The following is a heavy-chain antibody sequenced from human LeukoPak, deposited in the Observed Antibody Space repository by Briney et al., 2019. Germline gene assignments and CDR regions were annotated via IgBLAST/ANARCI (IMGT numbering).Heavy chain of an antibody. CDR1: GVTFSRYW. V-gene: IGHV3-74*01. Sequence: PGGALRLSCAAAGVTFSRYWMHWGRQAPGEGLVWCSHINTDGRSTTYAESVKGRVTISRDNAKSTLKLLMNSLRAEDTAVYYCARDSNYGMDVWGQGTTVTASS. CDR2: INTDGRST. CDR3: ARDSNYGMDV. J-gene: IGHJ6*02. D-gene: IGHD2/OR15-2a*01.